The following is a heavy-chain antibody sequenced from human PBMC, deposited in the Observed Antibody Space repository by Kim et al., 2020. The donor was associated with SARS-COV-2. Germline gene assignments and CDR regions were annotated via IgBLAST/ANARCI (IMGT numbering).Heavy chain of an antibody. D-gene: IGHD2-2*01. CDR3: ANGGSSSSWARLY. J-gene: IGHJ4*02. V-gene: IGHV3-33*06. Sequence: YVNSVKGRFTIARNNTKNKLYLRMNSLRAEETAVYYCANGGSSSSWARLYWGQGTLVIVSS.